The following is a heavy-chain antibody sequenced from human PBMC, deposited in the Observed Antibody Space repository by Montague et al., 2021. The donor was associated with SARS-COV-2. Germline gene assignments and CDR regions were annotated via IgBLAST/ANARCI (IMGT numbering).Heavy chain of an antibody. V-gene: IGHV3-21*01. CDR2: ISSSSSYI. CDR1: GFTFSSYS. CDR3: ARDTGLLCFGKDAFDI. D-gene: IGHD3-10*01. J-gene: IGHJ3*02. Sequence: SLRLSCAASGFTFSSYSMNWVRQAPGKGLEWVSSISSSSSYIYYXDSVKGRFTISRDNAKNSLYLQMNSLRAEDTAVYYCARDTGLLCFGKDAFDIWGQGTMVTVSS.